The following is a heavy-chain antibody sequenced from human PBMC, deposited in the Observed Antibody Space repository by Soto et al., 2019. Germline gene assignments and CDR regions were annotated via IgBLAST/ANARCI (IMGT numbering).Heavy chain of an antibody. CDR1: GFTFSSYA. Sequence: EVQLLESGGGLAQPGGSLRLTCAASGFTFSSYAMSWVRQAPGKGLEWVSAISSSGGSTYYADSVKGRFTIARDNSKNTLYLQVNSLRAEDTSVYYCAKLSCRGYYEYIWGSYRCDYWGEGTLVTVSS. D-gene: IGHD3-16*02. J-gene: IGHJ4*02. CDR2: ISSSGGST. V-gene: IGHV3-23*01. CDR3: AKLSCRGYYEYIWGSYRCDY.